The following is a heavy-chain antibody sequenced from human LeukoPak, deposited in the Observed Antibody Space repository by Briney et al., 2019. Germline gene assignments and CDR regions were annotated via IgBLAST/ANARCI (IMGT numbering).Heavy chain of an antibody. CDR2: MNPNRGNT. CDR1: GYTFTSSD. Sequence: WASVTVSCKASGYTFTSSDINWVRQAAGQGVEWMGWMNPNRGNTVYAQKFQGRVTITRNTYISTAYMEVSRLRSEDRAVYDCARNSLYRSARLGKYYFDYWGQGTLVPVS. J-gene: IGHJ4*02. D-gene: IGHD6-6*01. V-gene: IGHV1-8*02. CDR3: ARNSLYRSARLGKYYFDY.